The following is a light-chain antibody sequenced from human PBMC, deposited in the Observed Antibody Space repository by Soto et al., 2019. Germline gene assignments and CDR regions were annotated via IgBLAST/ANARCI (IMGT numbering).Light chain of an antibody. CDR1: SSDIGAGSE. CDR2: GST. CDR3: QSYDSSLSGVV. V-gene: IGLV1-40*01. Sequence: QSVLTQPPSLSGAPGQRVTISCTGSSSDIGAGSEVHWYQQLPGTAPKLLIFGSTNRPSGVPDRFSGSKSATSASLAITGLQAEDEADYYCQSYDSSLSGVVFGGGTKLTVL. J-gene: IGLJ2*01.